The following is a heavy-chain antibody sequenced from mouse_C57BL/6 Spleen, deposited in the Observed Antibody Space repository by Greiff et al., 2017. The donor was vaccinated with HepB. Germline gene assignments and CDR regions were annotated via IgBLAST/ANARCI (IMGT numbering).Heavy chain of an antibody. V-gene: IGHV3-6*01. CDR2: ISYDGSN. Sequence: EVQVVESGPGLVKPSQSLSLTCSVTGYSITSGYYWNWIRQFPGNKLEWMGYISYDGSNNYNPSLKNRISITRDTSKNQFFLKLNSVTTEDTATYYCARDYDYFDYWGQGTTLTVSS. CDR3: ARDYDYFDY. D-gene: IGHD2-12*01. CDR1: GYSITSGYY. J-gene: IGHJ2*01.